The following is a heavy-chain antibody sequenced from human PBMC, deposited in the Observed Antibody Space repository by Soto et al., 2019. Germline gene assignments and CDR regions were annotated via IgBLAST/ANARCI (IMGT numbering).Heavy chain of an antibody. V-gene: IGHV1-69*05. CDR1: GGTFSSYA. CDR2: IIPIFGTA. D-gene: IGHD2-2*01. CDR3: ARGRGDIVVVPAANRAFDI. Sequence: SVKVSCKTSGGTFSSYAISWVRQAPGQGLEWMGGIIPIFGTANYAQKFQGRVTITTDVSTSTAYMELSSLRSEDTAVYYCARGRGDIVVVPAANRAFDIWGQGTMVTV. J-gene: IGHJ3*02.